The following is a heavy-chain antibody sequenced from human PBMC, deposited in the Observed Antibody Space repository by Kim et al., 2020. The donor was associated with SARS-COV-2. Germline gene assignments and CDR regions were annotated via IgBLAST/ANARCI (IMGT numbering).Heavy chain of an antibody. V-gene: IGHV1-69*01. D-gene: IGHD5-18*01. CDR3: ARDRGYSYGSPDY. J-gene: IGHJ4*02. Sequence: YAQEFQGRVTITADESTSTAYMELSSLGSEDTAVYYCARDRGYSYGSPDYWGQGTLVTVSS.